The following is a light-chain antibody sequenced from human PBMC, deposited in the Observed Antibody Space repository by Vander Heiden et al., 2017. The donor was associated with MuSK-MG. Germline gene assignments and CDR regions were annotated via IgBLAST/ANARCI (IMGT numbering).Light chain of an antibody. J-gene: IGKJ1*01. CDR2: GAS. CDR3: QQDGNSPRM. Sequence: EIVLTQSPGTLSLSPGERATLSCRASQSVSSSYLAWYQQTPGQAPRLLIYGASSRATGIPDRFSGSGSGTDFPLTIRRLAPEDLAVYYCQQDGNSPRMFGQGTKVEIK. V-gene: IGKV3-20*01. CDR1: QSVSSSY.